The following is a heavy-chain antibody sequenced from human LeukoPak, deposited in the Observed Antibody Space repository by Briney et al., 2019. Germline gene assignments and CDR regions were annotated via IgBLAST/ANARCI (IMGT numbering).Heavy chain of an antibody. CDR3: ARGGRITMVRGVIINRSVDY. CDR2: INHSGST. V-gene: IGHV4-34*01. Sequence: SETLSLTCAVYGGSFSGYYWSWIRQPPGKGLEWIGEINHSGSTNYNPSLKSRVIISVDTSKNQFSLKLSSVTAADTAVYYCARGGRITMVRGVIINRSVDYWGQGTLVTVSS. CDR1: GGSFSGYY. J-gene: IGHJ4*02. D-gene: IGHD3-10*01.